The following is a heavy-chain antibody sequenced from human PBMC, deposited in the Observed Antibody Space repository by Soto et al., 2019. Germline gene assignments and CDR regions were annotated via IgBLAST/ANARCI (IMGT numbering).Heavy chain of an antibody. J-gene: IGHJ4*02. CDR2: IYTSGST. D-gene: IGHD2-2*01. V-gene: IGHV4-4*07. Sequence: SETLSLTCTVSGGSISSYYWSWIRQPAGKGLEWIGRIYTSGSTNYNPSLKSRVTMSVDTSRNQFSLKLSSVTAADTAVYYCARGLGYCSTSSCSSDYFDYWGQGTLVTVSS. CDR3: ARGLGYCSTSSCSSDYFDY. CDR1: GGSISSYY.